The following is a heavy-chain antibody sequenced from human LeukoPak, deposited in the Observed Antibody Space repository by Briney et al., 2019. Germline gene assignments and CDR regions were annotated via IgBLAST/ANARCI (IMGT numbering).Heavy chain of an antibody. Sequence: PSETLSLTCTVSGGSISSYYWSWIRQPPGKGLEWIGYIYYSGDTYYNPSLPSLKSRVTISVDRSRNQFSLKLNSVTAADTAVYYCARPVEQWRTRMDWYFDLWGRGTLVTVSS. CDR3: ARPVEQWRTRMDWYFDL. CDR2: IYYSGDT. D-gene: IGHD6-19*01. CDR1: GGSISSYY. J-gene: IGHJ2*01. V-gene: IGHV4-59*04.